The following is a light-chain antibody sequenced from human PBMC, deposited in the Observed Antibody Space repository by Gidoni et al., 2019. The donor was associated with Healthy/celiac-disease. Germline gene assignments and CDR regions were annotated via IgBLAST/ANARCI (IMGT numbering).Light chain of an antibody. J-gene: IGLJ2*01. Sequence: SYVLPQPPSVSVAPGQTARITCGGDNIGRKTVCWYQQKPGQAPVLVVYDDSDRPSGIPERFSGSNSGNTATLTISRVEAGDEADYYCQVWDSSSDHVVFGGGTKLTVL. CDR2: DDS. CDR3: QVWDSSSDHVV. CDR1: NIGRKT. V-gene: IGLV3-21*02.